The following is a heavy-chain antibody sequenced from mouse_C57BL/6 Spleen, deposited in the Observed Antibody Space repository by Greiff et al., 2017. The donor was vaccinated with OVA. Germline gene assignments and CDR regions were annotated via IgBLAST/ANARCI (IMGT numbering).Heavy chain of an antibody. CDR2: INPNNGGT. CDR1: GYTFTDYY. CDR3: ARGEDGYYEAWFAY. V-gene: IGHV1-26*01. Sequence: VQLQQSGPELVKPGASVKISCKASGYTFTDYYMNWVKQSHGKSLEWIGDINPNNGGTSYNQKFKGKATLTVDKSSSTAYMERRSLTSEDSAVYYCARGEDGYYEAWFAYWGQGTLVTVSA. D-gene: IGHD2-3*01. J-gene: IGHJ3*01.